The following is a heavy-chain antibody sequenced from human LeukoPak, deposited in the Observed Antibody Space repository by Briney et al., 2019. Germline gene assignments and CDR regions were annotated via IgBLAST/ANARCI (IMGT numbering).Heavy chain of an antibody. Sequence: GRSLRLSCAASGFTFSSFGMHWVRQAPGRGLEWVALLSFDGNHQFYADSVKGRFTLSRDNFKNMVFLEMTSLRVEDTAVYYCARTYSDYDFADYWGQGTLVTVSS. CDR2: LSFDGNHQ. J-gene: IGHJ4*02. D-gene: IGHD5-12*01. CDR1: GFTFSSFG. V-gene: IGHV3-30*03. CDR3: ARTYSDYDFADY.